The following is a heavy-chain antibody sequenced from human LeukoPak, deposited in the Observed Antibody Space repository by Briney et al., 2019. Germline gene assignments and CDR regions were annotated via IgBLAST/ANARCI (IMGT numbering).Heavy chain of an antibody. D-gene: IGHD5-24*01. CDR1: GGSISSGSYF. CDR3: AREGSDGYKPIDY. J-gene: IGHJ4*02. Sequence: KPSETLSLTCTVSGGSISSGSYFWGRIRQSPGKGLEWIGSSYSGGSTYYQNPSLKSRVTISVDTSKNQFLLNVSSVTAADTAVYYCAREGSDGYKPIDYWGQGTLVTVSS. V-gene: IGHV4-39*01. CDR2: SYSGGST.